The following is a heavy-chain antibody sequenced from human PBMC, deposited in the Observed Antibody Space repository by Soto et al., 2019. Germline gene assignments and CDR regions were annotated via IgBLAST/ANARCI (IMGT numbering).Heavy chain of an antibody. J-gene: IGHJ6*02. D-gene: IGHD6-6*01. CDR3: ARTRSSSSVGYYYGMDV. CDR1: GDSVSSNSAA. CDR2: TYYRSKWYN. V-gene: IGHV6-1*01. Sequence: SQTLSLTCAISGDSVSSNSAAWNWIRQSPSRGLEWLGRTYYRSKWYNDYAVSVKSRITINPDTSKNQFSLQLNSVTPEDTAVYYCARTRSSSSVGYYYGMDVWGQGTTVTVSS.